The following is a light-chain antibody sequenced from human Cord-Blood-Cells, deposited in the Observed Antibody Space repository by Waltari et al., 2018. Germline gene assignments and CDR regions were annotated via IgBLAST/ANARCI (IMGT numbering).Light chain of an antibody. V-gene: IGLV2-14*01. CDR1: GSDVGGYNY. J-gene: IGLJ3*02. Sequence: QSALTQPASVSGSPGQSITISCTGTGSDVGGYNYVPWYQQHPGKAPKPMIYDVSNRPSGVSNRFSGSKSGNTASLTISGLQAEDEADYYCSSYTSSSTLVFGGGTKLTVL. CDR3: SSYTSSSTLV. CDR2: DVS.